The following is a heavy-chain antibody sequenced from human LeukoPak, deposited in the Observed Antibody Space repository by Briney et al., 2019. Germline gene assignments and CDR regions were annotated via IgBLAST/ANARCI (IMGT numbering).Heavy chain of an antibody. CDR2: INHSGST. CDR3: ARAYSGSYSPDY. V-gene: IGHV4-34*01. Sequence: NPSETLSLTCAVYGGSFSGYYWSWICQPPGKGLEWIGEINHSGSTNYNPSLKSRVTISVDTSKNQFSLKLSSVTAADTAVYYCARAYSGSYSPDYWGQGTLVTVSS. D-gene: IGHD1-26*01. J-gene: IGHJ4*02. CDR1: GGSFSGYY.